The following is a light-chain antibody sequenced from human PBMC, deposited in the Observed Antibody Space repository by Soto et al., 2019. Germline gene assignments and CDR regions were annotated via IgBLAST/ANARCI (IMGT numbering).Light chain of an antibody. CDR2: EVN. J-gene: IGLJ2*01. V-gene: IGLV2-23*02. CDR1: SSDVGNYNL. Sequence: QSALTQPASVSGSPGQSITISCTGTSSDVGNYNLVSWYQHHPGKDPKLMIYEVNKRPSGVSNRFSGSKSGNTAALTISGLQAKDEAEYYCCSFAGSSTSYVVFGGGTKRTVL. CDR3: CSFAGSSTSYVV.